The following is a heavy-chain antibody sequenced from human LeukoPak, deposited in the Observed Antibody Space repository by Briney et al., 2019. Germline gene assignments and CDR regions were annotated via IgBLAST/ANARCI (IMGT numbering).Heavy chain of an antibody. CDR1: GYTFTSYS. CDR3: ARVTGTTLHYYYYYYMDV. J-gene: IGHJ6*03. CDR2: ISAYNGKT. V-gene: IGHV1-18*01. D-gene: IGHD1-7*01. Sequence: ASVKVSCKASGYTFTSYSISWVRQAPGQGLEWMGWISAYNGKTNYAQKLQGRVTMTTDTSTGTAYMELRSLRSDDTAVYYCARVTGTTLHYYYYYYMDVWGKGTTVTVSS.